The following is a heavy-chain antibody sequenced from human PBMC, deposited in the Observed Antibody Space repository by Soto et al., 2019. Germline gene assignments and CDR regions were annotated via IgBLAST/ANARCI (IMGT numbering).Heavy chain of an antibody. CDR2: ISSRSDYI. D-gene: IGHD3-9*01. Sequence: LRLSCAASGFTFSDFYMSWIRQAPGKGLEWVSYISSRSDYINYADSVKGRFTISRDNAKKSLYLQMKSLRAEDTAVYYCARDWHFDWLFDYWGQGTLVTVSS. V-gene: IGHV3-11*06. CDR3: ARDWHFDWLFDY. CDR1: GFTFSDFY. J-gene: IGHJ4*02.